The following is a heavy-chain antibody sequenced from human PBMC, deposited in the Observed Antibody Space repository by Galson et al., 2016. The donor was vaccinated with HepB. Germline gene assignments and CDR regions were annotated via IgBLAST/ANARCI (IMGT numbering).Heavy chain of an antibody. Sequence: SLRLSCAASGFTFSSYAMSWVRQAPGKGLEWVSVVSGGGGRTYYADSVKGRFTISRDNSKNTLFLQINSLRAEDTAVFYCAKDVHYDFWSALHNYFEYWGQGTLVTVSS. CDR1: GFTFSSYA. V-gene: IGHV3-23*01. D-gene: IGHD3-3*01. J-gene: IGHJ4*02. CDR2: VSGGGGRT. CDR3: AKDVHYDFWSALHNYFEY.